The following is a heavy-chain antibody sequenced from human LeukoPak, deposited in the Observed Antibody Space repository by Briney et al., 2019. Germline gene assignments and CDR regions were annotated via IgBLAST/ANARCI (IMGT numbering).Heavy chain of an antibody. CDR3: ARGSGWLDY. Sequence: GPRGLSCATSGLSFSTHSLTWVRQAPGKGLQWVATINHDGSEKDYVDSVKGRFTISRDNAENSLYLQLNSLRAEDTAIYYCARGSGWLDYWGQGTLVTVSS. CDR2: INHDGSEK. J-gene: IGHJ4*02. V-gene: IGHV3-7*03. CDR1: GLSFSTHS. D-gene: IGHD6-19*01.